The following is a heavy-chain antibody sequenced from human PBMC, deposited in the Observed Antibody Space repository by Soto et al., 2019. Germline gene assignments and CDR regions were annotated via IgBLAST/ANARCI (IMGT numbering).Heavy chain of an antibody. CDR1: GYTFTSYG. CDR2: ISAYNGNT. J-gene: IGHJ6*02. CDR3: ARRGITSGSPYYYYYGMDV. D-gene: IGHD3-10*01. Sequence: QVPLVQSGAEVKKPGASVKVSCKASGYTFTSYGISWVRQAPGQGLEWMGWISAYNGNTNYAQKLQGRVTMTTDTSTSTAYMELRSLRSDDTAVYYCARRGITSGSPYYYYYGMDVWGQGTTVTVSS. V-gene: IGHV1-18*01.